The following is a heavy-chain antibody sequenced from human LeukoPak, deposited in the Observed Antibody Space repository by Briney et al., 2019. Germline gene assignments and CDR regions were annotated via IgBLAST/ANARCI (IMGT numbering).Heavy chain of an antibody. D-gene: IGHD3-22*01. Sequence: SETLSLTCTVSGGSISSSSYYWGWIRQPPGKGLEWIGEINHSGSTNYNPSLKSRVTISVDTSKNQFSLKLSSVTAADTAVYYCASTRDSSGYELDYWGQGTLVTVSS. CDR1: GGSISSSSYY. CDR2: INHSGST. CDR3: ASTRDSSGYELDY. V-gene: IGHV4-39*07. J-gene: IGHJ4*02.